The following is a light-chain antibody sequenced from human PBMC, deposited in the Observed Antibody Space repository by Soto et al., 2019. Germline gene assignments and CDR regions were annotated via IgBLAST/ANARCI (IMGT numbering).Light chain of an antibody. CDR2: KAS. CDR1: QTISSW. J-gene: IGKJ1*01. V-gene: IGKV1-5*03. Sequence: IQMTQSPSTISGSLGDRATITCRASQTISSWLAWYQQTPGKAPKLLIYKASTLQDGVPPRFRGSGFGTEFTLTISSLQPDDSSTYYCQQYTRYSRTFGQGTKVDIK. CDR3: QQYTRYSRT.